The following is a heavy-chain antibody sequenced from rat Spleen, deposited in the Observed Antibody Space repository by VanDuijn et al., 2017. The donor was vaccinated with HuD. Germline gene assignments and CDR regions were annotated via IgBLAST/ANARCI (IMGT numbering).Heavy chain of an antibody. CDR3: TRSGYYYSSYVPFFDY. J-gene: IGHJ2*01. Sequence: QVQLKESGPGLVQPSQTLSLTCTVSGFSLTDFHVHWVRQPPGKGLEWMGRMKYDGDTYYNSALKSRLSISRDTSKSQVFLKMNSLQTDDTAIYFCTRSGYYYSSYVPFFDYWGQGVMVTVSS. V-gene: IGHV2S30*01. CDR1: GFSLTDFH. CDR2: MKYDGDT. D-gene: IGHD1-2*01.